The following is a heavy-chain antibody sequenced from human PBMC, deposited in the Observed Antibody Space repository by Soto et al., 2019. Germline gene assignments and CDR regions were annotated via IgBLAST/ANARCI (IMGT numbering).Heavy chain of an antibody. CDR2: IYYSGST. J-gene: IGHJ4*02. Sequence: SETLSLTCTVSGGSISSSSYYWGWIRQPPGKGLEWIGSIYYSGSTYYNPSLKSRVTISVDTSKNQFSLKLSSVTAADTAVYYCAKTTYYDFWSGRAGGDDYWGQGTLVTVSS. V-gene: IGHV4-39*01. CDR1: GGSISSSSYY. D-gene: IGHD3-3*01. CDR3: AKTTYYDFWSGRAGGDDY.